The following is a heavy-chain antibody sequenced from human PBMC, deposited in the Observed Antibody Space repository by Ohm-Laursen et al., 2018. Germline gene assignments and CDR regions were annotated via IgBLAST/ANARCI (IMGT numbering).Heavy chain of an antibody. V-gene: IGHV4-31*03. CDR3: ARSGASTGLIAD. D-gene: IGHD1-1*01. J-gene: IGHJ4*02. CDR1: SGAINSGGSY. Sequence: TLSLTCTVSSGAINSGGSYWTWIRQHPRRGLEWIGSLYHSGSTFYNPSLESRLSILIDTSKNQFSLKLTSVTAADTALYYCARSGASTGLIADWGQGALVTVSS. CDR2: LYHSGST.